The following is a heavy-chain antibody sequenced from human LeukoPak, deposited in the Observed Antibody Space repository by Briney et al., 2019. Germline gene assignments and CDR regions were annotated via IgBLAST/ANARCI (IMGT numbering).Heavy chain of an antibody. D-gene: IGHD6-13*01. Sequence: GESLRLSCAASGFTFSSYAMHWVRQAPGKGLEWVTVISKDGKVKQYADSVKGRITMSRDNSENTVYLQMNSLGTEDTAVYYCAKLALAAAGLYYYYGMDVWGQGTTVTVSS. CDR2: ISKDGKVK. CDR3: AKLALAAAGLYYYYGMDV. V-gene: IGHV3-30-3*02. J-gene: IGHJ6*02. CDR1: GFTFSSYA.